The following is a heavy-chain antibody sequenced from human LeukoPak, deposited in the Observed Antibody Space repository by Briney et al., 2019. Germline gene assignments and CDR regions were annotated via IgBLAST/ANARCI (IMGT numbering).Heavy chain of an antibody. J-gene: IGHJ4*02. CDR1: GYTFTSYG. D-gene: IGHD4-11*01. Sequence: GASVKVSCKASGYTFTSYGISWVRQAPGQGLEWMGWMNPNSGNTGYAQKFQGRVTMTRNTSISTAYMELSSLRSEDTAVYYCARENSNWYYFDYWGQGTLVTVSS. CDR3: ARENSNWYYFDY. V-gene: IGHV1-8*02. CDR2: MNPNSGNT.